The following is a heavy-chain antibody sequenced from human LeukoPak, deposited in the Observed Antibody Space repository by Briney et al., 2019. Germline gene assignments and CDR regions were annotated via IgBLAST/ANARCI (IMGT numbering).Heavy chain of an antibody. CDR1: GGSLRSSDYY. CDR2: IHYSRST. V-gene: IGHV4-39*01. CDR3: ARASGVLPAYEWANWFDT. Sequence: SETLSLTCTVSGGSLRSSDYYWAWLRQPPGRGLEWFGTIHYSRSTFYSPPLKSRLTVSADTSRNQFYMKLSSVTAADTAVYYCARASGVLPAYEWANWFDTWGQGSLVTVSS. D-gene: IGHD2-2*01. J-gene: IGHJ5*02.